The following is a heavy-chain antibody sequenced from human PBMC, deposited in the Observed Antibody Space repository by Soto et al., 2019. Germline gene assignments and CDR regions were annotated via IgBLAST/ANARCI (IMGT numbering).Heavy chain of an antibody. CDR1: GGSISSGNYY. J-gene: IGHJ5*02. CDR2: IYYSGGT. Sequence: SETLSLTCAVSGGSISSGNYYWSWIRQHPGKGLEWIGYIYYSGGTSYNPSLKSRVTISVDTSKNHFSLKLSSVTAADTAVYYCARVFSDSSSFFDPWGQGTLVTVSS. D-gene: IGHD6-13*01. CDR3: ARVFSDSSSFFDP. V-gene: IGHV4-31*11.